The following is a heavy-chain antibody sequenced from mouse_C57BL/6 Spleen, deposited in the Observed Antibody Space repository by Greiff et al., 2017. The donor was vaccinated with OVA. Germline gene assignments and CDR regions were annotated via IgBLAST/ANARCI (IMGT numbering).Heavy chain of an antibody. J-gene: IGHJ4*01. CDR3: ARVLYYDYPYAMDY. CDR2: INYDGSST. D-gene: IGHD2-4*01. V-gene: IGHV5-16*01. Sequence: DVMLVESEGGLVQPGSSMKLSCTASGFTFSDYYMAWVRQVPEKGLEWVANINYDGSSTYYLDSLKSRFIISRDNAKNILYLQMSSLKSEDTATYYCARVLYYDYPYAMDYWGQGTSVTVSS. CDR1: GFTFSDYY.